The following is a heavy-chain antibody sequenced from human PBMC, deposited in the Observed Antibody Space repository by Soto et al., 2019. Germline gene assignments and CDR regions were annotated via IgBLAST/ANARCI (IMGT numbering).Heavy chain of an antibody. Sequence: GGSLRLSCAASGFTFSSYWMSWVRQAPGKGLEWVANIKQDGSEKYYVDSVKGRFTISRDNAKNSLYLQMNSLRAEDTAVYYCARDLTLAAAGTYYYYYGMDVWGQGTTVTVSS. CDR1: GFTFSSYW. V-gene: IGHV3-7*01. J-gene: IGHJ6*02. CDR2: IKQDGSEK. CDR3: ARDLTLAAAGTYYYYYGMDV. D-gene: IGHD6-13*01.